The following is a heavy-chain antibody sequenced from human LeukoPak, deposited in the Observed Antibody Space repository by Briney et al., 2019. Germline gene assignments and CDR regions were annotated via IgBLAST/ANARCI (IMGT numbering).Heavy chain of an antibody. D-gene: IGHD3-10*01. V-gene: IGHV1-69*06. CDR1: GGTFSSYA. CDR3: ARLSKVRGVSLLYMDV. Sequence: GASVKVSCKASGGTFSSYAISWVRQAPGQGLEWMGRIIPIFGTANYAQKFQGRVTITADKSTSTAYMELSSLRSEDTAVYYCARLSKVRGVSLLYMDVWGKGTTVTVSS. CDR2: IIPIFGTA. J-gene: IGHJ6*03.